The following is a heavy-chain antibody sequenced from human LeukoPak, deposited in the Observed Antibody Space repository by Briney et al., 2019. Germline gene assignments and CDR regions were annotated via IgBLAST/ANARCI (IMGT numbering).Heavy chain of an antibody. Sequence: PSETLSLTCTVSGGSISSYYWSWIRQPPGKGLEWIGYIYYSGSTNYNPSLKSRVTISVDTSKNQFSLKLSPVTAADTAVYYCARAGSLIAVAGTYYYYYYMDVWGKGTTVTVSS. CDR3: ARAGSLIAVAGTYYYYYYMDV. CDR2: IYYSGST. J-gene: IGHJ6*03. D-gene: IGHD6-19*01. CDR1: GGSISSYY. V-gene: IGHV4-59*01.